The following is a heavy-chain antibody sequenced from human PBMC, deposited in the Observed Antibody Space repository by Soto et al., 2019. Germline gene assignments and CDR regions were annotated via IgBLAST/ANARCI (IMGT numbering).Heavy chain of an antibody. CDR2: INPNSGGT. CDR3: ARDISYGSGHAFDI. D-gene: IGHD3-10*01. J-gene: IGHJ3*02. Sequence: ASVKVSGKASGYTVTGYYMHWVRQAPGQGLEWMGWINPNSGGTNYAQKFQGWVTMTRDTSISTAYMELSRLRSDDTAVYYCARDISYGSGHAFDIWGKGTMVTVSS. V-gene: IGHV1-2*04. CDR1: GYTVTGYY.